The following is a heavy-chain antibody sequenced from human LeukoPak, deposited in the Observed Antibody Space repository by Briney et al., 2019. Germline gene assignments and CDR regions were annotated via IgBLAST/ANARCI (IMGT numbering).Heavy chain of an antibody. D-gene: IGHD3-16*01. J-gene: IGHJ6*03. CDR1: GGSISIYY. V-gene: IGHV4-59*01. CDR3: ARGGHYYYYMDV. Sequence: PSETLSLTCTVSGGSISIYYWSWIRQPPGKGLEWIGYIYYSGSTNYNPSLKSRVTISVDTSKNQFSLKLSSVTAADTAVYYCARGGHYYYYMDVWGKGTTVTVSS. CDR2: IYYSGST.